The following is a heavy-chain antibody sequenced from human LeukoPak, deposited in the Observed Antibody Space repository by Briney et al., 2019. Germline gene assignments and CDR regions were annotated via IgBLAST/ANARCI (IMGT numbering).Heavy chain of an antibody. Sequence: TGGSLRLSCAASGFTFSTYAMDWVRQAPGKGLEWVAIISSDGTIENYADSVRGRFSISRDNSKDTLFLQMSSLRSEDTAVYYCAVQGFDIWGQGTMVTVSS. CDR2: ISSDGTIE. CDR1: GFTFSTYA. V-gene: IGHV3-30-3*01. J-gene: IGHJ3*02. CDR3: AVQGFDI.